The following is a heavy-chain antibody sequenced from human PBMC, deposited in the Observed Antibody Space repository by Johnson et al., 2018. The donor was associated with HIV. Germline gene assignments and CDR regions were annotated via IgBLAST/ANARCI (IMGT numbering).Heavy chain of an antibody. CDR3: ARRSWAFEAFDI. D-gene: IGHD1-26*01. V-gene: IGHV3-33*01. CDR1: GFTFSSYG. Sequence: QVQLVESGGGVVQPGRSLRLSCAASGFTFSSYGMHWVRQAPGKGLEWVAVIWYDGSNKYYADSVKGRFTISSDNSKNTLYLQMNILRAEDTAVYYCARRSWAFEAFDIWGQGTMVTVSS. J-gene: IGHJ3*02. CDR2: IWYDGSNK.